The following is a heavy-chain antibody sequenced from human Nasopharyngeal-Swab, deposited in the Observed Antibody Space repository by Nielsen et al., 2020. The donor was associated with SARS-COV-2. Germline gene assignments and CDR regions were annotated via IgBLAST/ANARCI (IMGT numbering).Heavy chain of an antibody. CDR3: ARIYGRLWGYFDY. J-gene: IGHJ4*02. CDR2: IYYSGST. Sequence: SETLSLTCTVSGGSISSGGYYWSWIRQHPGKGLEWIGYIYYSGSTYYNPSLKSRVTISVDTSKNQFSLKLSSVTAADTAVYYCARIYGRLWGYFDYWGQGALVTVSS. D-gene: IGHD2-21*01. V-gene: IGHV4-31*03. CDR1: GGSISSGGYY.